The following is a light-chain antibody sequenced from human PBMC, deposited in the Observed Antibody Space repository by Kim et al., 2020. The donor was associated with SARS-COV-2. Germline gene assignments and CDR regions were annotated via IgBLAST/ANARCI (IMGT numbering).Light chain of an antibody. CDR2: DVS. V-gene: IGLV2-14*03. Sequence: GQSITPSCNQTTSDVGFHYYVSWYPQYPGNAPKLIIYDVSSRPSGVSPRFSGSRSGNTASLTISGLQAADEADYFCSSYTSSGTLVFGGGTKVTVL. CDR3: SSYTSSGTLV. CDR1: TSDVGFHYY. J-gene: IGLJ1*01.